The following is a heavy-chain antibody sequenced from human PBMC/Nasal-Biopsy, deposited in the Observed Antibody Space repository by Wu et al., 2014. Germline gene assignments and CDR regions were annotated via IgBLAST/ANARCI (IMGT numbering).Heavy chain of an antibody. CDR1: GGSISSSSYY. D-gene: IGHD6-13*01. CDR3: ARLGVAADWDY. J-gene: IGHJ4*02. Sequence: TLSLTCTVSGGSISSSSYYWGWIRQPPGKGLEWIGSIYYSGSTYYNPSLKSRVTISVDTSKNQFSLKLSSVTAADTAVYYCARLGVAADWDYWGQGTLVTVSS. CDR2: IYYSGST. V-gene: IGHV4-39*01.